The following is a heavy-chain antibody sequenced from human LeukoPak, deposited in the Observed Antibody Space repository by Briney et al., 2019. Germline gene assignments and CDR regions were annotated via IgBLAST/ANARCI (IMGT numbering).Heavy chain of an antibody. CDR1: GGSISSGGYS. D-gene: IGHD5-12*01. J-gene: IGHJ5*02. CDR3: ARDQRLYSGYDFWFDP. CDR2: IHYSGTT. Sequence: SETLSLTCAVSGGSISSGGYSWSWIRQPPGKGLEWIASIHYSGTTYYKPSLKSRVTISVDTSKNQFSLRLSSVTAADTAVYYCARDQRLYSGYDFWFDPWGQGTLVKVSS. V-gene: IGHV4-30-4*07.